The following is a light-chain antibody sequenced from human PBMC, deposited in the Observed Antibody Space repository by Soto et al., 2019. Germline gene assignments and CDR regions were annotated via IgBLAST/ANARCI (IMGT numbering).Light chain of an antibody. CDR1: QSVRSSH. CDR3: QQYSSSPLT. V-gene: IGKV3-20*01. J-gene: IGKJ4*01. Sequence: EIVLTQSPGTVSLSPGERATLSCRASQSVRSSHLAWYQQMPGQAPRLLIYGTSNRATGIPDRFSGSGSGTDFTLTISRLEPEDFSVYYCQQYSSSPLTFGGGTKVEIK. CDR2: GTS.